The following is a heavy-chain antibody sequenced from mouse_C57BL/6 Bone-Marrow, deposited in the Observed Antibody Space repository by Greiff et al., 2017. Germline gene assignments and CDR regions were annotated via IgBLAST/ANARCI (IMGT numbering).Heavy chain of an antibody. V-gene: IGHV1-69*01. CDR1: GYTFTSYW. CDR3: ARERRPHCCDY. CDR2: IDPSDSYT. J-gene: IGHJ2*02. D-gene: IGHD3-2*02. Sequence: QVQLQQPGAELVMPGASVKLSCKASGYTFTSYWMHWVTQRPGQGLEWIGEIDPSDSYTNYPQKFKGKFTLTVDKSSSTAYMQLRSLTSEDSAVXYCARERRPHCCDYWGQGTSLTVSS.